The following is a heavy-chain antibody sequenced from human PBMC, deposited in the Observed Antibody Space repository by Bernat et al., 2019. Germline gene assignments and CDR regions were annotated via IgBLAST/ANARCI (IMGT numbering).Heavy chain of an antibody. J-gene: IGHJ5*02. CDR1: GFTFSSYA. D-gene: IGHD6-13*01. V-gene: IGHV3-23*01. Sequence: EVQLLESGGGLVQPGGSLSLSCAASGFTFSSYAMSWVRQAPGKGLKWVSAISGSADNTYYADSVKGRFTISSDNSKNTLYLQMNSLRAEDTAVYYCVNWWRIAAAGGWSDPWGQGTLVTVAS. CDR3: VNWWRIAAAGGWSDP. CDR2: ISGSADNT.